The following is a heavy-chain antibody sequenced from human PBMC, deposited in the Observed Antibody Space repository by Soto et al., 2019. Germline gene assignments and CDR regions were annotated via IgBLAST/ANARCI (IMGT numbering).Heavy chain of an antibody. D-gene: IGHD5-18*01. J-gene: IGHJ4*02. CDR1: GYAFTSYG. CDR3: ARAYRSYGTLDY. V-gene: IGHV1-18*01. Sequence: ASVKVSCKASGYAFTSYGISWVRQAPGQGLEWMGWISAYNGNTNYAQKLQGRVTMTTDTSTSTAYMELRSLRSDDTAVYYCARAYRSYGTLDYWGQGTLVTAPQ. CDR2: ISAYNGNT.